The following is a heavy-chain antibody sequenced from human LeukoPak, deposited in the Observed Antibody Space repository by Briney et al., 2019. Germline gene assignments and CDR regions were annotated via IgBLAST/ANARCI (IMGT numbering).Heavy chain of an antibody. J-gene: IGHJ6*03. CDR3: ARGRIALARYMDV. Sequence: SETLSLTCAVYGGSFSGYYWSWIRQPPGKGLEWTGEINHSGSTNYNSSLKSRVTISVDTSKDQFSLKLSSVTAADTAVYYCARGRIALARYMDVWGKGTTVTVSS. CDR2: INHSGST. V-gene: IGHV4-34*01. D-gene: IGHD6-19*01. CDR1: GGSFSGYY.